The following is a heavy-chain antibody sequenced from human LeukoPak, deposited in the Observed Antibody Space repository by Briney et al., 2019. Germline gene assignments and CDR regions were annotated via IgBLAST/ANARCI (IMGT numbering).Heavy chain of an antibody. D-gene: IGHD3-9*01. CDR2: MSYDGGEK. Sequence: GRSLRLSCAASGFTFSSYGMHWVRQAPGKGLEWVTVMSYDGGEKYYADSVKGRFTISRDNSKNTLYLEMNSLRAEDTAVYYCAKEPYDVLAGGGMDVWGQGTTVTVSS. CDR1: GFTFSSYG. V-gene: IGHV3-30*18. J-gene: IGHJ6*02. CDR3: AKEPYDVLAGGGMDV.